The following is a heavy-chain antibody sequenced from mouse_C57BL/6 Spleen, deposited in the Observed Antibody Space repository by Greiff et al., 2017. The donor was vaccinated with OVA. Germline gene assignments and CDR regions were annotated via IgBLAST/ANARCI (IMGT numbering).Heavy chain of an antibody. V-gene: IGHV1-64*01. CDR2: IHPNSGST. J-gene: IGHJ3*01. Sequence: QVQLQQPGAELVKPGASVKLSCKASGYTFTSYWMHWVKQRPGQGLEWIGMIHPNSGSTNYNEKFKSKATLTVDKSSSTAYMQLSSLTSEDSAVYYCARWDYYGGSQFAYWGQGTLVTVSA. CDR3: ARWDYYGGSQFAY. CDR1: GYTFTSYW. D-gene: IGHD1-1*01.